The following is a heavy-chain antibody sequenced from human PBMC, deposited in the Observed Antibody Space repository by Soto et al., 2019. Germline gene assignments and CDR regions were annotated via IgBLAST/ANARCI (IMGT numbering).Heavy chain of an antibody. V-gene: IGHV4-39*01. D-gene: IGHD6-19*01. Sequence: SETLSLTCTASGGSISSSSYYWGWIRQPPGKGLEWIGSIYYSGSTYYNPSLKSRVTISVDTSKNQFSLKLSSVTAADTAVYYCARLAYSSGWDYYYYYGMDVWGQRTTVTVSS. CDR3: ARLAYSSGWDYYYYYGMDV. CDR2: IYYSGST. CDR1: GGSISSSSYY. J-gene: IGHJ6*02.